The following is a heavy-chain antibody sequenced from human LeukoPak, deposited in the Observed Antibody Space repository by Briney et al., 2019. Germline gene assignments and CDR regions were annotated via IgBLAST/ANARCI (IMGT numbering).Heavy chain of an antibody. D-gene: IGHD2-8*01. J-gene: IGHJ4*02. CDR3: ARESYCTNGVCLDLYFDY. CDR2: IKQDGSEK. CDR1: GFTFSSYW. V-gene: IGHV3-7*01. Sequence: GGSLRLSCAASGFTFSSYWMSWVRQAPGKGLEWVANIKQDGSEKYYVDSVKGRFTISRDNAKNSLYLQMNSLRAEDTAVYYCARESYCTNGVCLDLYFDYWGQGTLVTVSS.